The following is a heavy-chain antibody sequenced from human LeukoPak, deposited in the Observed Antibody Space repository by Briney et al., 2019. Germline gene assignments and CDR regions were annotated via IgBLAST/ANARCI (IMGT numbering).Heavy chain of an antibody. V-gene: IGHV4-59*01. Sequence: SETLSLTCTVSGGSISSYYWSWIRQPPGKGLEWIGYIYYSGSTNYNPSLKSRVTISVETSKNQFSLKLSSVTAADTAVYYCARGQVNYYDSSGYYNDAFDIWGQGTMVTVSS. CDR2: IYYSGST. D-gene: IGHD3-22*01. CDR1: GGSISSYY. J-gene: IGHJ3*02. CDR3: ARGQVNYYDSSGYYNDAFDI.